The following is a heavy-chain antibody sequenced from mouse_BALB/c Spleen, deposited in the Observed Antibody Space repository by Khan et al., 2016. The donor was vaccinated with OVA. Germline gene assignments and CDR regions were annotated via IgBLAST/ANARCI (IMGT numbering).Heavy chain of an antibody. Sequence: EVKLEVSGPGLVKPSQSLSLTCTVTGYSITSGYGWNWIRQFPGNKLEWMGYISYSGSTNYNPSLKSRISITRDTSKNQFLLQLNSVTTEDTATYDCARTARIKYWGQGTTLTVSS. CDR3: ARTARIKY. D-gene: IGHD1-2*01. CDR1: GYSITSGYG. J-gene: IGHJ2*01. CDR2: ISYSGST. V-gene: IGHV3-2*02.